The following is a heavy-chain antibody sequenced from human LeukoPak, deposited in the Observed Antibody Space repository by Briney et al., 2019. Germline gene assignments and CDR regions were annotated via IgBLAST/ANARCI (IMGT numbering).Heavy chain of an antibody. J-gene: IGHJ4*02. CDR2: ISSSGSTI. CDR3: ARDLVGETSLVY. Sequence: GGSLRLSCAASGFTFSSYGMTWVRQAPGKGLEWVSYISSSGSTIYYADSVKGRFTISRDNAKNSLYLQMNSLRAEDTAVYYCARDLVGETSLVYWGQGTLVTVSS. CDR1: GFTFSSYG. D-gene: IGHD1-26*01. V-gene: IGHV3-48*04.